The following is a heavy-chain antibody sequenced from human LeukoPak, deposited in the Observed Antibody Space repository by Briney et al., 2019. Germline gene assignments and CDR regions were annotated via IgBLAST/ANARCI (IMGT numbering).Heavy chain of an antibody. Sequence: SQTLSLTCAVSGGSLSSGGYSWSWLRQPPGKGLEWIGYIYHSGSTYYNPSLKSRVTISVDRSKNQFSLKLSSVTAADTAVYYCASSLSGAYYFDYWGQGTLVTVSS. V-gene: IGHV4-30-2*01. CDR1: GGSLSSGGYS. D-gene: IGHD2-15*01. CDR2: IYHSGST. CDR3: ASSLSGAYYFDY. J-gene: IGHJ4*02.